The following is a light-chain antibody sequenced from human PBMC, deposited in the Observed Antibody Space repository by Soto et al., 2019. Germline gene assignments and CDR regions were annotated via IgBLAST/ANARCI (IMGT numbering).Light chain of an antibody. Sequence: QSALTQPASVSGSPGQSITISCTGASSDVGAYNYVSWYQQHPGKAPKLMIFDVSSRPSGVSDRFSGSKSGNTASLTISGLQAEDEADYYCSSYTTSLTYVFGTGTKV. CDR3: SSYTTSLTYV. CDR2: DVS. V-gene: IGLV2-14*03. CDR1: SSDVGAYNY. J-gene: IGLJ1*01.